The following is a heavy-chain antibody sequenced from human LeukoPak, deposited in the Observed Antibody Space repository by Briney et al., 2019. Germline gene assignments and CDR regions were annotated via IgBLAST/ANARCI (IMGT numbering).Heavy chain of an antibody. Sequence: PGGSLRLSCAASGFTVSNNYMSWVRQAPGKGLEWVSVIYSGGSTYYADSVKGRFTISRDNSKNTPYLQMNSLRAEDTAVYYCARDGASGCPDYWGQGTLVTVSS. J-gene: IGHJ4*02. CDR2: IYSGGST. V-gene: IGHV3-53*01. CDR3: ARDGASGCPDY. CDR1: GFTVSNNY. D-gene: IGHD6-19*01.